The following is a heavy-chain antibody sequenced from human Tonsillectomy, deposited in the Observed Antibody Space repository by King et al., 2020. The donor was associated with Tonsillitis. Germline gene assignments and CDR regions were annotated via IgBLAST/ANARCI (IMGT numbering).Heavy chain of an antibody. CDR2: INHSGTT. CDR1: GGSFIGYY. V-gene: IGHV4-34*01. D-gene: IGHD6-19*01. CDR3: ARGRWRVHFAS. Sequence: VQLQQWGAGLLKPSETLSLTCGVYGGSFIGYYWSWIRQSPGKGLEWIGEINHSGTTSYNPSLKSRVTMLEDTSKNQFSLEVRAVTAADTAVYYCARGRWRVHFASWGQGTLVTVSS. J-gene: IGHJ4*02.